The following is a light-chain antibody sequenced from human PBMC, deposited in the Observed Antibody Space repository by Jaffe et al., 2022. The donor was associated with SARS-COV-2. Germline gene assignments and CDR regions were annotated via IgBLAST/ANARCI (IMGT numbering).Light chain of an antibody. V-gene: IGLV1-44*01. CDR2: SNY. Sequence: QSVLTQPPSASGTPGQRVTISCSGGSSNIGSTTVNWYQQLPGTAPKLLIYSNYQRPSGVPDRFSGSKSGTSASLAISGLQSEDEADYYCAAWDDSLKGYVFGTGTIVTVL. CDR3: AAWDDSLKGYV. CDR1: SSNIGSTT. J-gene: IGLJ1*01.